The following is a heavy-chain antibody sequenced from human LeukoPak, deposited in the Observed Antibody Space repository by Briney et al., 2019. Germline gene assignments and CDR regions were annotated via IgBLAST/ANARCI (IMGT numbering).Heavy chain of an antibody. CDR1: GGSISSGGYY. CDR2: IYASGNT. CDR3: ARGPVQLWFDY. J-gene: IGHJ4*02. V-gene: IGHV4-61*08. Sequence: PSETLSLTCTVSGGSISSGGYYWSWIRQHPGKGLEWIGRIYASGNTNYNPSLKSRVTMSVDTSKNQFSLMLMSVTAADTAVYYCARGPVQLWFDYWGQGTLVTVSS. D-gene: IGHD5-18*01.